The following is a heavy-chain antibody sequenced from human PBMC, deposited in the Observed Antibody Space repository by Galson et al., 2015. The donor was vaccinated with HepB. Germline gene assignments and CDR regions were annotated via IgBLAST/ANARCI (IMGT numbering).Heavy chain of an antibody. J-gene: IGHJ6*02. V-gene: IGHV3-7*03. Sequence: SLRLSCAASEFTFSSYCLTWVRQAPGKGLEWVANINQDGSEKYYVDSLKGRFTISRDNAKNSLYLQMKSLRVEDTAVYYCARSGRYKWKASGLDVWGQGTT. CDR2: INQDGSEK. CDR3: ARSGRYKWKASGLDV. D-gene: IGHD1-20*01. CDR1: EFTFSSYC.